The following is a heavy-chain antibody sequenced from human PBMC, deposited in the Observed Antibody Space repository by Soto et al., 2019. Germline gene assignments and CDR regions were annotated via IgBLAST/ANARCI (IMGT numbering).Heavy chain of an antibody. J-gene: IGHJ4*02. Sequence: GGSRRLSCAASGFNFSSFGMHWGRQAPGKGLEWVAVIWYDGSNKNYADSVKGRFTISRDKSKNTLYLQMNGLRAEDTAVYYCASVLRMGWPPWYFDYRGQATSVTV. CDR3: ASVLRMGWPPWYFDY. V-gene: IGHV3-33*01. CDR1: GFNFSSFG. D-gene: IGHD6-19*01. CDR2: IWYDGSNK.